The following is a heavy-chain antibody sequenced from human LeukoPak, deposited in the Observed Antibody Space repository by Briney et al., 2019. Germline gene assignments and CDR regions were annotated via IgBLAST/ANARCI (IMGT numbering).Heavy chain of an antibody. CDR1: GGSISSYY. CDR2: IYYSGST. CDR3: ARLSGYYGSGIDY. V-gene: IGHV4-59*01. J-gene: IGHJ4*02. Sequence: SETLSLTCTVSGGSISSYYWSWTRQPPGKGLEWIGYIYYSGSTNYNPSLKSRVTISVDTSKNQFSLKLSSVTAADTAVYYCARLSGYYGSGIDYWGQGTLVTVSS. D-gene: IGHD3-10*01.